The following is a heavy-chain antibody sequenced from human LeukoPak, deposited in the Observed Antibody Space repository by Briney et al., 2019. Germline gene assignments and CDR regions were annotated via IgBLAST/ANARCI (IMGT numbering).Heavy chain of an antibody. CDR3: ARADCSSTSCYFDY. V-gene: IGHV4-59*01. CDR2: IYNSGST. Sequence: SSETLSLTCTVSGGSISSYYWSWIRQPPGKGLEWIGYIYNSGSTNYNPSLKSRVTISVDTSKNQFSLKLSSVTAADTAVYYCARADCSSTSCYFDYWGQGTLVTVSS. D-gene: IGHD2-2*01. CDR1: GGSISSYY. J-gene: IGHJ4*02.